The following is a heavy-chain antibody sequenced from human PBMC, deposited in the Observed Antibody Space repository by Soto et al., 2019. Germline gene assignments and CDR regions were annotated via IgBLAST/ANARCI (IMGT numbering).Heavy chain of an antibody. J-gene: IGHJ3*01. CDR1: GFTFSTNW. CDR2: IKHDGSDE. D-gene: IGHD3-3*01. V-gene: IGHV3-7*01. CDR3: ARPLGWRDAFDH. Sequence: EVQLVESGGGLVQPGGSLRLSCAASGFTFSTNWMSWVRQAPGKGLEWVANIKHDGSDEYYVDPVKGRFTISRDNDENSLYLQMSSLGAEGTAVYYCARPLGWRDAFDHWGQGTVVTVSS.